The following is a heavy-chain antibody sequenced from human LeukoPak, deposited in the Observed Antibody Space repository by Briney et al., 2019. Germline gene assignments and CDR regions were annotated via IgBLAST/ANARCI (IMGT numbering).Heavy chain of an antibody. V-gene: IGHV4-34*01. CDR2: INHSGST. CDR1: GGSFSGYY. Sequence: SETLSLTCAVYGGSFSGYYWSWIRQPPGKRLEWIGEINHSGSTNYNPSLKSRVTISVDTSKNQFSLKLSSVTAADTAVYYCARRRYSSGWKIDYWGQGTLVTVSS. D-gene: IGHD6-19*01. CDR3: ARRRYSSGWKIDY. J-gene: IGHJ4*02.